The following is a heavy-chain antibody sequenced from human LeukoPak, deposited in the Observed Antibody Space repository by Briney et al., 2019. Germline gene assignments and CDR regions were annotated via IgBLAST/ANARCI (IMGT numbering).Heavy chain of an antibody. V-gene: IGHV3-7*05. CDR3: ARDGGGDIVVAFAFDI. CDR1: GFTFSNYW. Sequence: GGSLRLSCAASGFTFSNYWMSWVREAPGKGLEWVAHINQDGSEKYYVDSVKGRFTISRDNAKNSLYLQMNSLRAEDTAVYYCARDGGGDIVVAFAFDIWGQGTMVTVSS. CDR2: INQDGSEK. D-gene: IGHD2-15*01. J-gene: IGHJ3*02.